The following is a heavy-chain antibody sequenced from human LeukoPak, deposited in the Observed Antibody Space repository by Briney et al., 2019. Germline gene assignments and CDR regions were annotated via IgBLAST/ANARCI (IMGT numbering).Heavy chain of an antibody. Sequence: GGSLRLSCAASGFTFSSYAMSWVRQAPGKGLEWVSAISGSGGSTYYADSVKGRFTISRDNAKNSLYLQMNSLRAEDTAVYYCARGMQLWYADYWGQGTLVTVSS. D-gene: IGHD5-18*01. CDR3: ARGMQLWYADY. CDR1: GFTFSSYA. V-gene: IGHV3-23*01. CDR2: ISGSGGST. J-gene: IGHJ4*02.